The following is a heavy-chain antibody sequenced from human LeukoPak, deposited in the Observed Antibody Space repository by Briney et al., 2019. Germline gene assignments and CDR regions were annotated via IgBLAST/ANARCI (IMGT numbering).Heavy chain of an antibody. Sequence: ASVEVSCKASGYTFTSYDINWVRQATGQGLEWMGWMNPNSGNTGYAQKFQGRVTMTRNTSISTAYMELSSLRSEDTAVYYCARVGYCSGGSCYHWGQGTLVTVSS. CDR3: ARVGYCSGGSCYH. D-gene: IGHD2-15*01. CDR1: GYTFTSYD. V-gene: IGHV1-8*01. J-gene: IGHJ5*02. CDR2: MNPNSGNT.